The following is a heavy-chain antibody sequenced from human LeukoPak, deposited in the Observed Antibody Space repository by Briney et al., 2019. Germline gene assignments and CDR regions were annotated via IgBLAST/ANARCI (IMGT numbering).Heavy chain of an antibody. CDR1: GFTCSTYW. CDR2: IKPDGSGT. J-gene: IGHJ4*02. D-gene: IGHD2-15*01. CDR3: ARACSGGSCHAGDY. V-gene: IGHV3-74*01. Sequence: PGGSPRLCCAASGFTCSTYWMHWVRKAPGKGLVWVPRIKPDGSGTNYADSVKGRFTISRDNAKNTLYLQMNSLRAEDTAVYYCARACSGGSCHAGDYWGQGTLVTVSS.